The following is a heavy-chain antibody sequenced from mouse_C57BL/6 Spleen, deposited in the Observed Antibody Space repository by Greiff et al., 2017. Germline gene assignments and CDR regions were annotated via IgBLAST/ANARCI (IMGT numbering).Heavy chain of an antibody. CDR3: AGYSNYGRWFAY. J-gene: IGHJ3*01. CDR2: IDPSDSYT. D-gene: IGHD2-5*01. Sequence: QVQLQQPGAELVKPGASVKLSCKASGYTFTSYWMQWVKQRPGQGLAWIGEIDPSDSYTNYNQKFKGKATLTVDTSSSTSYMQLSSLTSEDSAVYYCAGYSNYGRWFAYWGQGTLVTVSA. CDR1: GYTFTSYW. V-gene: IGHV1-50*01.